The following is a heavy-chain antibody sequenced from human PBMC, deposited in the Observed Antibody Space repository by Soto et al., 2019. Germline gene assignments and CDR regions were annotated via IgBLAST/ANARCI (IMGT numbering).Heavy chain of an antibody. V-gene: IGHV1-2*06. J-gene: IGHJ6*02. Sequence: ASVKVSCKASGYTFTGYYMHWVRQAPGQGLEWMGRINPNSGGTNYAQKFQGRVTMTRDTSISTAYMELSRLRSDDTAVYYCARVEWSYYDFWSGYYSPGGHYYYGMDVWGQGTTVTVSS. CDR1: GYTFTGYY. D-gene: IGHD3-3*01. CDR2: INPNSGGT. CDR3: ARVEWSYYDFWSGYYSPGGHYYYGMDV.